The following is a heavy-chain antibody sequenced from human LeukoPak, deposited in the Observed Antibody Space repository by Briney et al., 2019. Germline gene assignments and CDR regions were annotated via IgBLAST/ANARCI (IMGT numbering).Heavy chain of an antibody. Sequence: SETLSLTCAVYGGSFSGYYWSWIRQPPGKGLEWIGEINHSGSTNYNPSLKSRVTISVDTSKNQFSLKLSSVTAADTAVYYCARRPYSGSQDYWGQGTLVTVSS. V-gene: IGHV4-34*01. CDR3: ARRPYSGSQDY. CDR2: INHSGST. CDR1: GGSFSGYY. D-gene: IGHD3-10*01. J-gene: IGHJ4*02.